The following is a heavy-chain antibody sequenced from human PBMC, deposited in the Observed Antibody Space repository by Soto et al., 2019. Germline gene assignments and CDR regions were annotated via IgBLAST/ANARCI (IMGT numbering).Heavy chain of an antibody. V-gene: IGHV4-59*08. CDR3: ARQLSSWGPNWFDP. Sequence: SETLSLTCTVSGGSISSYYWSWIRQPPGKGLEWIGYIYYSGSTNYNPSLKSRVTISVDTSKNQFSLKLSSVTAADTAVYYCARQLSSWGPNWFDPWGQGTLVTVSS. CDR1: GGSISSYY. D-gene: IGHD6-13*01. J-gene: IGHJ5*02. CDR2: IYYSGST.